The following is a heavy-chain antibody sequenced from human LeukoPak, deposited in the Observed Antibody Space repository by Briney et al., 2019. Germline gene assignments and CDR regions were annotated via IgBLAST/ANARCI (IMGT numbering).Heavy chain of an antibody. CDR1: GFTFNSFP. J-gene: IGHJ4*02. V-gene: IGHV3-23*01. CDR2: TNPSSGGT. CDR3: ARGRISPDY. Sequence: GGSLRLSCAVSGFTFNSFPLSWVRQAPGKGLEWVSGTNPSSGGTYYADSVKGRFTISRDNSKNTLYLEMNSLRAEDTAVYYCARGRISPDYWGQGTLVTAS. D-gene: IGHD3-3*02.